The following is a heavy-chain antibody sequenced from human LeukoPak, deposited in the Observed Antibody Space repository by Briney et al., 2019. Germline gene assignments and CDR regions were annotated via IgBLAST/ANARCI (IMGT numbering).Heavy chain of an antibody. J-gene: IGHJ3*02. Sequence: GGSLRLSCATFGFSFRSYSINWVRQAPGKGLEWVSAISGSGGSTYYADSVKGRFTISRDNSKNTLYLQMNSLRAEDTAVYYCAKDRRNWNANDAFDIWGQGTMVTVSS. D-gene: IGHD1-1*01. V-gene: IGHV3-23*01. CDR2: ISGSGGST. CDR1: GFSFRSYS. CDR3: AKDRRNWNANDAFDI.